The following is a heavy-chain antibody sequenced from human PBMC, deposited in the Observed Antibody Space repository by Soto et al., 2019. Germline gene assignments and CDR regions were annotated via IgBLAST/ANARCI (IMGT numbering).Heavy chain of an antibody. Sequence: QVQLVQSGAEAKKPGSSVKVSCKTSGGTFSSYAISWVRQAPGQGLEWMGGIVPLFRTTNYAQKVQGRVTIIADTSPYTVYMELSGMRSGNTAVYYCARGGYSSTWSNLLERSGLDVCGQGTTVTGSS. CDR3: ARGGYSSTWSNLLERSGLDV. J-gene: IGHJ6*02. V-gene: IGHV1-69*06. CDR1: GGTFSSYA. CDR2: IVPLFRTT. D-gene: IGHD6-13*01.